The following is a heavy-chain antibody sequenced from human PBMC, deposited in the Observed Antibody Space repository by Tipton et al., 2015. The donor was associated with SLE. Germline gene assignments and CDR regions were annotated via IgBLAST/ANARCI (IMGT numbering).Heavy chain of an antibody. D-gene: IGHD6-6*01. J-gene: IGHJ6*02. CDR3: AKVHSSSRPIRSNFYYGMDV. V-gene: IGHV3-23*03. CDR2: IYAGGST. CDR1: GFTFNTHA. Sequence: SLRLSCAASGFTFNTHAMTWVRQAPGKGLEWVSFIYAGGSTYYADSVRGRFTVSRDNSKNTLYLQINSLRVEDTTLYYCAKVHSSSRPIRSNFYYGMDVWGQGTTVTVSS.